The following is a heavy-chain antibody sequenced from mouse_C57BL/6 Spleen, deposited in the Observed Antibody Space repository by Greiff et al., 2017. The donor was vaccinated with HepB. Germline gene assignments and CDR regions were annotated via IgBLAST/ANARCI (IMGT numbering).Heavy chain of an antibody. Sequence: VQLKQSGPELVKPGASVKISCKASGYSFTGYYMNWVKQSPEKSLEWIGEINPSTGGTTYNQKFKAKATLTVDKSSSTAYMQLTSLTSEDSAVYYGARYGSSGYGDYWGQGTSVTVSS. D-gene: IGHD3-2*02. CDR2: INPSTGGT. CDR1: GYSFTGYY. CDR3: ARYGSSGYGDY. J-gene: IGHJ4*01. V-gene: IGHV1-42*01.